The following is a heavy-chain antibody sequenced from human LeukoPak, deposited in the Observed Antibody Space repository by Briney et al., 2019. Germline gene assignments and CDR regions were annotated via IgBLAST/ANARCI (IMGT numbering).Heavy chain of an antibody. CDR3: ARDRPFYSSSFYYFDY. Sequence: SVKVSCKASGGTFSSYAISWVRQAPGQGLEWMGRIIPILGIANYAQKFQGRVTITADKSTSTAYMELSRLRSDDTAVYYCARDRPFYSSSFYYFDYWGQGTLVTVSS. D-gene: IGHD6-6*01. J-gene: IGHJ4*02. CDR1: GGTFSSYA. CDR2: IIPILGIA. V-gene: IGHV1-69*04.